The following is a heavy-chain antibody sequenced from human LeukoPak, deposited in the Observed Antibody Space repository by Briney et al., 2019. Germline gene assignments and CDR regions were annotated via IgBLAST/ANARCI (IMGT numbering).Heavy chain of an antibody. D-gene: IGHD1-26*01. CDR2: ISGTGSST. Sequence: GGSLRLSCAASGFTFSSYAMSWVRQAPGKGLEWVSAISGTGSSTYYADSVKGRFTISRDNSKNALYLQMNSLRAEDTAVYYCAKGDTTWELPHDYWGQGTLVTVSS. CDR3: AKGDTTWELPHDY. CDR1: GFTFSSYA. V-gene: IGHV3-23*01. J-gene: IGHJ4*02.